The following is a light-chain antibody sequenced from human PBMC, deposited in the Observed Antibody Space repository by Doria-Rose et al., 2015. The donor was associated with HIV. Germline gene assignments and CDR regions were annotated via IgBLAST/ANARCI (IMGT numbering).Light chain of an antibody. CDR1: RRVKSSY. J-gene: IGKJ5*01. V-gene: IGKV3-20*01. CDR3: QQYGSSRGT. CDR2: DAS. Sequence: TQSPGTLSLSPGERATLSCRASRRVKSSYLAWYQQKPGQAPRLLIHDASTRATGIPDRCSGSVSGTDFTLTISRLEPEDVAVYYCQQYGSSRGTFGQGTRLEIK.